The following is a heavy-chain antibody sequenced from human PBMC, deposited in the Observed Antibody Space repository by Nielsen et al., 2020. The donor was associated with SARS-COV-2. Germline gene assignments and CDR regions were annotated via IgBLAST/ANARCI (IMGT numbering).Heavy chain of an antibody. J-gene: IGHJ6*02. D-gene: IGHD2-2*02. V-gene: IGHV4-34*01. CDR1: GGSFSGHY. Sequence: SETLSLTCAVYGGSFSGHYWSWIRQTPGKGLEWIGEITHAGTTNYNPSLKSRVTISVDTSKNQFSLKLSSVTAADTAVYYCARGGRYCSSTSCYTYYYYGMDVWGQGTTVTVSS. CDR2: ITHAGTT. CDR3: ARGGRYCSSTSCYTYYYYGMDV.